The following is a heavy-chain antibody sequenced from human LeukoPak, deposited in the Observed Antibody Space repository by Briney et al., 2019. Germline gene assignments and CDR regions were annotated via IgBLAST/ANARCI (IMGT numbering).Heavy chain of an antibody. V-gene: IGHV3-21*01. J-gene: IGHJ4*02. CDR1: GFTFSSYS. Sequence: GGSLRLSCAASGFTFSSYSMNWVRQAPGKGLEWVSSISSSSSYIYYADSVKGRFTISRDNAKNSLYLQMNSLRAEDTAVYYCARGVSVITMVRGEEKGFDYWGQGTLVTVSS. CDR3: ARGVSVITMVRGEEKGFDY. D-gene: IGHD3-10*01. CDR2: ISSSSSYI.